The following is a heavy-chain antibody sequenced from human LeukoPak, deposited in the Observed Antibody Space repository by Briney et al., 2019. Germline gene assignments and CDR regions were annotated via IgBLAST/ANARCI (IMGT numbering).Heavy chain of an antibody. V-gene: IGHV3-23*01. D-gene: IGHD6-13*01. Sequence: GGSLRLSCAASGFTFSSYALSWVRQAPGKGLECLSGITGSGGSTFYADSVKGRFTISRDNSKKKLYLEMNSLRAEDTAEYYCAKDRDSSSWYLGSCLGDSWGQGTLVTVSS. CDR3: AKDRDSSSWYLGSCLGDS. CDR1: GFTFSSYA. CDR2: ITGSGGST. J-gene: IGHJ4*02.